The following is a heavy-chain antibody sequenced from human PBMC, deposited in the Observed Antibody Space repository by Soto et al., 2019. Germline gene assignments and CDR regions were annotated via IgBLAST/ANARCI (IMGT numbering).Heavy chain of an antibody. J-gene: IGHJ4*02. CDR1: GFTFSSYA. CDR2: ISGSGGST. V-gene: IGHV3-23*01. CDR3: AKDLWWFGELLCFDY. D-gene: IGHD3-10*01. Sequence: GGSLRLSCAASGFTFSSYAMSWVRQAPGKGLEWVSAISGSGGSTYYADSVKGRFTISRDNSKNTLYLQMNSLRAEDTAVYYCAKDLWWFGELLCFDYWGQGTLVTVSS.